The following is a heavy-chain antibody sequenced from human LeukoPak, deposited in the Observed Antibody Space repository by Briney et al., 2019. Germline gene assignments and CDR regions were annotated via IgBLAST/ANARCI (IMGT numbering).Heavy chain of an antibody. CDR1: GFSFRSYG. Sequence: GRSLRLSCAASGFSFRSYGMHCVRQAPGKGLEWVAVTWYDGSNNYYTDSVKGRFTISRDNSKNTLYLQMNSLRAEDTAVYYCARDLGWRSGYYSDYWGQGTLVTVSS. J-gene: IGHJ4*02. V-gene: IGHV3-33*01. CDR3: ARDLGWRSGYYSDY. D-gene: IGHD3-22*01. CDR2: TWYDGSNN.